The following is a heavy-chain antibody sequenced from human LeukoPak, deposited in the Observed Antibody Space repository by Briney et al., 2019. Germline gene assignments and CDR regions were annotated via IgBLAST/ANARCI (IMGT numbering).Heavy chain of an antibody. J-gene: IGHJ6*02. Sequence: SETLSLTCTVSGFSISSYDWSWIRQPPGKGLEWVGDIYYSGSTNYNPSLKSRVTISVDTSKNQFSLKLSSVTAADTGVYYCARLPLYSGYAFYGMDVWGQGTTVTVSS. D-gene: IGHD5-12*01. V-gene: IGHV4-59*13. CDR2: IYYSGST. CDR3: ARLPLYSGYAFYGMDV. CDR1: GFSISSYD.